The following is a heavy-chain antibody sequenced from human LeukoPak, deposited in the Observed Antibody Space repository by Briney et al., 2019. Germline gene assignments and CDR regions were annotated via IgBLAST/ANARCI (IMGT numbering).Heavy chain of an antibody. CDR2: IEDFTT. CDR3: AKDRSGSRA. D-gene: IGHD3-10*01. Sequence: GGSLRVSCAASGFTFSTYAMTWIRQALGKGLEWVSTIEDFTTYYADSVQGRFTISRDNSKSTLYLQMNSLRAEDTAVYYCAKDRSGSRAWGQGTLVTVSS. CDR1: GFTFSTYA. V-gene: IGHV3-23*01. J-gene: IGHJ5*02.